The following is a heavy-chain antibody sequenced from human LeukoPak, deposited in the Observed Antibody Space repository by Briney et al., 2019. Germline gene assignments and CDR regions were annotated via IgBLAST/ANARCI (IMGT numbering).Heavy chain of an antibody. V-gene: IGHV3-73*01. Sequence: GGSLKLSCAASGFTFSGSAIHWVRQSSGKGLEWVGQIDKKDKGYATATAHAASVKGRFTISRDDSINTAYLQMKSLKTEDTALYCTRDSGTYNWFDPWGQGTLVTVSS. D-gene: IGHD1-26*01. CDR2: IDKKDKGYATAT. CDR1: GFTFSGSA. CDR3: RDSGTYNWFDP. J-gene: IGHJ5*02.